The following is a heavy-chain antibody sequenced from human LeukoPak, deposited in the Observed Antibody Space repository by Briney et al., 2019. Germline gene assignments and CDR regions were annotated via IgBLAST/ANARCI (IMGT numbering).Heavy chain of an antibody. CDR1: GYTFIRNA. CDR3: ARRSPSADACDI. CDR2: INTKTGTP. J-gene: IGHJ3*02. V-gene: IGHV7-4-1*02. Sequence: ASVKVSCKASGYTFIRNAINWVPQAPGQGLEWMGWINTKTGTPTYPQGFTGRFVFSLDISVKPADLQISSLKGEDTAVYYCARRSPSADACDIWGQGTMVTVSS.